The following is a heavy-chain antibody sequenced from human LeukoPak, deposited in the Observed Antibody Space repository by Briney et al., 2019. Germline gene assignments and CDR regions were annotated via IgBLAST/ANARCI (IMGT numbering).Heavy chain of an antibody. CDR1: VFTFSDYY. D-gene: IGHD1-26*01. V-gene: IGHV3-7*01. Sequence: GGSLRLFCAASVFTFSDYYMSWIRQLPGKGREWVANIKQDGSEKYYVDSVKGRFTISRDNAKNALYVQINHVRGEDRAVYYCVSSIVGVIVGATIEVSDYWGQGTLVTVSS. CDR2: IKQDGSEK. CDR3: VSSIVGVIVGATIEVSDY. J-gene: IGHJ4*02.